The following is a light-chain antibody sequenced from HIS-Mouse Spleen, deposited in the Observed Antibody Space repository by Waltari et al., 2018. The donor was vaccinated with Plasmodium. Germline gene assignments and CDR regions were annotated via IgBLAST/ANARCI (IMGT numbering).Light chain of an antibody. CDR2: EVS. J-gene: IGLJ2*01. V-gene: IGLV2-8*01. CDR1: SSDVGGYNY. CDR3: SSYAGSNNLV. Sequence: QSAQTQPPSASGSPGQSVPISCTGTSSDVGGYNYVSWYQQHPGKAPKLMIYEVSKRPSGVPDRFSGSKSGNTASLTVSGLQAEDEADYYCSSYAGSNNLVFGGGTKLTVL.